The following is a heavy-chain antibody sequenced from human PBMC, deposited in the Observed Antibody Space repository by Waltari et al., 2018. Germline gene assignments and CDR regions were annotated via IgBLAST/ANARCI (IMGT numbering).Heavy chain of an antibody. V-gene: IGHV3-7*01. J-gene: IGHJ4*02. D-gene: IGHD5-12*01. CDR1: RFTLSSYW. CDR2: INQDGSEK. Sequence: EVQLVESGGGLVQPGGSLRLSCAASRFTLSSYWMSWVRQAPGKGLEWVANINQDGSEKSYVDSVKGRFTISRDNAKNSLFLQMNSLRAEDTAVYYCARDQAKGGYEAHWGQGTLVTVSS. CDR3: ARDQAKGGYEAH.